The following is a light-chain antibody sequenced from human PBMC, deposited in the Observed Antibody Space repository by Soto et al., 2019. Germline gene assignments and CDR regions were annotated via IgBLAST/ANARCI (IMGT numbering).Light chain of an antibody. J-gene: IGKJ5*01. CDR2: AAS. CDR1: QSISSY. V-gene: IGKV1-39*01. Sequence: DIQRTQYTYSLSASVGDRVTITCRASQSISSYLNWYQQKPGKAPKLLIYAASSLQSGVPSRFSGSGSGTDFTLTISSLQPEDFATYYCQQSYSTPPITLGQGRLLEVK. CDR3: QQSYSTPPIT.